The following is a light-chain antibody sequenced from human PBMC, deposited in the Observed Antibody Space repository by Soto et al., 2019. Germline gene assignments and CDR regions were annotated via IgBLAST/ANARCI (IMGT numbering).Light chain of an antibody. CDR3: SSYTSSTSYV. V-gene: IGLV2-14*01. Sequence: QSALTRPASVSGSPGQSITISCTGTSSDVGGYNSVSWYQQYPGKAPKLMIHDVSNRPSGVSNRFSGSKSGNTASLTISGLQAEDEDDYYCSSYTSSTSYVFGSGTKVTVL. CDR2: DVS. J-gene: IGLJ1*01. CDR1: SSDVGGYNS.